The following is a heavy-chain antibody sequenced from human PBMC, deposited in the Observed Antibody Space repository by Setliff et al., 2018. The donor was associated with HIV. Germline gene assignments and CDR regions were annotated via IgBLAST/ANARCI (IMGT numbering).Heavy chain of an antibody. Sequence: HGESLKISCKGSGYSFTSNWIGWVRQMPGKGLEWMGIIHPVDSDTNYSPSFQGHVTISADKSISTAYLQWSSLKASDTAMYYCATRDYYYGMDVWGQGTTVTVSS. V-gene: IGHV5-51*01. J-gene: IGHJ6*02. CDR3: ATRDYYYGMDV. CDR2: IHPVDSDT. CDR1: GYSFTSNW.